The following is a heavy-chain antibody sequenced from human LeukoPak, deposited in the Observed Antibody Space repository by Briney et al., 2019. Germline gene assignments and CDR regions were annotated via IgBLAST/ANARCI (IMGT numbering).Heavy chain of an antibody. Sequence: GGSLRLSWAASGFTFSSYALGWVRQAQGKGLGWVSYISSSSSSIYDADSVRGRFTISRDNAKNSLYLQMNSLRAEDTAVYYCAGSILTGYPNFDYWGQGTLVTVSS. D-gene: IGHD3-9*01. J-gene: IGHJ4*02. CDR1: GFTFSSYA. CDR3: AGSILTGYPNFDY. CDR2: ISSSSSSI. V-gene: IGHV3-48*04.